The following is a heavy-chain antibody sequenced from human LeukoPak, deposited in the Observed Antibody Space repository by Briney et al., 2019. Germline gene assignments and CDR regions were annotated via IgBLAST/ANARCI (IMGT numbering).Heavy chain of an antibody. Sequence: PGGSLRLSCAASGFTFSSYTMTWVRQAPGKGLEWVSAISGSGGSTYYADSVKGRFTISRDNSKNTLYLQMNSLRAEDTAVYYCAKEQTSSGYFDYWGQGTLVTVSS. CDR1: GFTFSSYT. CDR3: AKEQTSSGYFDY. CDR2: ISGSGGST. D-gene: IGHD2-2*01. V-gene: IGHV3-23*01. J-gene: IGHJ4*02.